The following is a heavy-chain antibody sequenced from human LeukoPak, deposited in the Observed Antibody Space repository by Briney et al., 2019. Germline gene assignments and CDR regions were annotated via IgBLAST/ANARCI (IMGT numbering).Heavy chain of an antibody. CDR2: ISAYNGNT. D-gene: IGHD3-3*01. J-gene: IGHJ6*03. CDR3: ARTYYDFWSGYFSYYYYYMDV. V-gene: IGHV1-18*01. Sequence: GASVKVSCKASGYTFTSYGISWVRQAPGQGLEWMGWISAYNGNTNYAQKLQGRVTMTTDTSTSTAYMELRSLRSDDTAVYYCARTYYDFWSGYFSYYYYYMDVWGKGTTVTVSS. CDR1: GYTFTSYG.